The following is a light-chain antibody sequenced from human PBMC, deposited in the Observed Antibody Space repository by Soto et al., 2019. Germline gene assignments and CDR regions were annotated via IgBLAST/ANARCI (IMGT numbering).Light chain of an antibody. CDR2: AAS. CDR1: QRISNY. Sequence: DLQMTQSPSFLSASVGDRVTITCRASQRISNYLNWYQQKPGKAPNLLIYAASNLQRGVPSRFSGSGSGTDFTLTISSLQPEDFATYYCQQSFSTSWTFGQGTKVEIK. V-gene: IGKV1-39*01. J-gene: IGKJ1*01. CDR3: QQSFSTSWT.